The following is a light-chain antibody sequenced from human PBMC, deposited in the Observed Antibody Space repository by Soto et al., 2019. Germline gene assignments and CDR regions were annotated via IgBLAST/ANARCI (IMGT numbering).Light chain of an antibody. V-gene: IGLV2-14*01. J-gene: IGLJ1*01. CDR1: SSEVGGYNY. CDR2: DVS. CDR3: SSYTSSSTLLYV. Sequence: QSVLTQPASVSGSPGQSITISFPGTSSEVGGYNYVSWYQQHPGKAPKLMIYDVSNRPSGVSNRFSGSKSGNTASLTISGLQAEDEADYYCSSYTSSSTLLYVFGTGTKVTVL.